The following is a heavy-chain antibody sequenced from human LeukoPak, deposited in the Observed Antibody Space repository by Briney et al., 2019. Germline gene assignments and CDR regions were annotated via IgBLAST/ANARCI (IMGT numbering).Heavy chain of an antibody. J-gene: IGHJ4*02. V-gene: IGHV1-69*04. Sequence: PLASVKVSCKASGGTFSSYAISWVRQAPGQGLEWMGRIIPILGIANYAQKFQGRVTITADKSTSTAYMELSSLRSEDTAVYYCARLGYDFSRREWDYWGQGTLVTVSS. CDR3: ARLGYDFSRREWDY. CDR1: GGTFSSYA. D-gene: IGHD5-12*01. CDR2: IIPILGIA.